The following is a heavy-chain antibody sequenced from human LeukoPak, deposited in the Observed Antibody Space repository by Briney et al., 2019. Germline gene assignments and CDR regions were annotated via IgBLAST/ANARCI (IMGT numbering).Heavy chain of an antibody. CDR3: ARGWRGDHFDY. CDR1: GDSMSTSY. J-gene: IGHJ4*02. V-gene: IGHV4-59*01. CDR2: FYHSGT. Sequence: SETLSLTCTVSGDSMSTSYWSWIRQPLGKGLEWIGYFYHSGTDYNPSLKSRVTISGDMSNNHFSLKLSSVTAADTAIYYCARGWRGDHFDYWGQGTLVSVSS. D-gene: IGHD3-16*01.